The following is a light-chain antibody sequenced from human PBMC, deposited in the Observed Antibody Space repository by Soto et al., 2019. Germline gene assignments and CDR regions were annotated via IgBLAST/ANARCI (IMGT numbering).Light chain of an antibody. Sequence: YELTQPPSVSVSPGQTASITCSGAKLGDKYACWYQQKPGQSPVLVIYQDSKRPSGIPERFSGSNSGNTATLTISGTQAMDEADYYCQAWDSSTVVFGGGTKLTVL. J-gene: IGLJ2*01. CDR1: KLGDKY. V-gene: IGLV3-1*01. CDR2: QDS. CDR3: QAWDSSTVV.